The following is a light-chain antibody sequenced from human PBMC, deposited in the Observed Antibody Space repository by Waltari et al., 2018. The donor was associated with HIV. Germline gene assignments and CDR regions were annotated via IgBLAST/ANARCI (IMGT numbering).Light chain of an antibody. CDR1: SSDVGGYRY. CDR3: NSYRTSSTPFYV. Sequence: QSALTQPASVSGSPGQSITISCTGTSSDVGGYRYVSWYQQHPGKAPKLIIYEVSNRPSGVSTRFSGSKSGNTASLTISGLQAEDEADYYCNSYRTSSTPFYVFGSGTKVTVL. CDR2: EVS. J-gene: IGLJ1*01. V-gene: IGLV2-14*01.